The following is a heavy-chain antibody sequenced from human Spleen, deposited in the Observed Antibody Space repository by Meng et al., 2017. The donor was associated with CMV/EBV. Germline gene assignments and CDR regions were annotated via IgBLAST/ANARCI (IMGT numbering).Heavy chain of an antibody. V-gene: IGHV1-2*02. CDR1: GDD. J-gene: IGHJ4*02. Sequence: GDDMNGVRQARGQELGRMGVINCYTSDTNSAQELQGRVTMTRDTTISTAYMDLSRLRSGDTAVEYWVREGHDCTSNNCYKSFDYWGQGTLVTVSS. CDR2: INCYTSDT. CDR3: VREGHDCTSNNCYKSFDY. D-gene: IGHD2-2*02.